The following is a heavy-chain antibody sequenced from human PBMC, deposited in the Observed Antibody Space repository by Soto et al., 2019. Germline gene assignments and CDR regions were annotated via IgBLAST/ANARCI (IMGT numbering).Heavy chain of an antibody. CDR2: IKQDGSEK. CDR1: GIIFSTSW. CDR3: ARGRGYSGYFFDY. Sequence: GGSLRLSCAASGIIFSTSWMNWIRQAPGKWLEWVANIKQDGSEKYYVDSVEGRFTISRDNAKNSVYLQMNSLRAEDTAVYYCARGRGYSGYFFDYWGQGXLVTVSS. D-gene: IGHD5-12*01. J-gene: IGHJ4*02. V-gene: IGHV3-7*03.